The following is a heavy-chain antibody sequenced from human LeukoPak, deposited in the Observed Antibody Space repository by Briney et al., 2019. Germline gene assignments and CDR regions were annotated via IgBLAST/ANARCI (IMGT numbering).Heavy chain of an antibody. CDR2: IYTSGST. V-gene: IGHV4-61*02. Sequence: SETLSLTCTVSGGSISSGSYYWSWIRQPAGKGLEWIGRIYTSGSTNYNPSLKSRVTISVDTSKNQFSLKLSSVTAADTAVYYCVRGHFRSWAVFDYWGQGTLVTVSS. CDR1: GGSISSGSYY. CDR3: VRGHFRSWAVFDY. J-gene: IGHJ4*02. D-gene: IGHD3-16*01.